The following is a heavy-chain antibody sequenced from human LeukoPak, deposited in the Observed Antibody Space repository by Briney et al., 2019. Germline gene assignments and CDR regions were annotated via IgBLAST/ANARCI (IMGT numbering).Heavy chain of an antibody. CDR1: GGTFSSYA. D-gene: IGHD2-15*01. CDR2: IIPIFGTA. V-gene: IGHV1-69*05. J-gene: IGHJ6*03. Sequence: SVKVSCKASGGTFSSYAISWVRQAPGQGLEWMGGIIPIFGTANYAQKFQGRVTITTDESTSTAYMELSSLRSEDTAVYYCARGDVVVVAATDYFYYMDVWGKGTTVTVSS. CDR3: ARGDVVVVAATDYFYYMDV.